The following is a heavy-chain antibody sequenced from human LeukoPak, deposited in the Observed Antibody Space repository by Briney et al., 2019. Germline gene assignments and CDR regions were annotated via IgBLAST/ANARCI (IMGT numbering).Heavy chain of an antibody. CDR1: GGSISRYY. CDR2: FHYSGNT. Sequence: SSETLSLNCTVSGGSISRYYWSWIRQPPGKGLEWIGYFHYSGNTNYNPSLSSRITMSVDTTKNQFSLKLNSVTAADTAVYYCARRAAALDYWGQGTLVTVSS. D-gene: IGHD6-13*01. CDR3: ARRAAALDY. V-gene: IGHV4-59*08. J-gene: IGHJ4*02.